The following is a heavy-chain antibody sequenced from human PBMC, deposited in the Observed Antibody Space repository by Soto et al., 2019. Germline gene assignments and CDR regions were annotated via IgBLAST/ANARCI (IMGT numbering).Heavy chain of an antibody. V-gene: IGHV1-18*01. CDR1: GYTFTSYG. Sequence: ASVKVSCKASGYTFTSYGISWVRKAPGQGLEWMGWISAYNGNTNYAQKLQGRVTMTTDTSTSTAYMELRSLRSDDTAVYYCARVWGYDSSGYDDYWGQGTLVTVSS. CDR3: ARVWGYDSSGYDDY. D-gene: IGHD3-22*01. CDR2: ISAYNGNT. J-gene: IGHJ4*02.